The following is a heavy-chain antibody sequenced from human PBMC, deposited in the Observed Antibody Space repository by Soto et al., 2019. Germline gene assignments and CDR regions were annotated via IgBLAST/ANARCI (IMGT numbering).Heavy chain of an antibody. J-gene: IGHJ6*02. V-gene: IGHV4-59*01. CDR1: GGSISSYY. CDR3: ARDSTEYYYYYGMDV. Sequence: PSETLSLTCTVSGGSISSYYWSWIWQPPGKGLEWIGYIYYSGSTNYNPSLKSRVTISVDTSKNQFSLKLSSVTAADTAVYYCARDSTEYYYYYGMDVWGQGTTVTVSS. CDR2: IYYSGST. D-gene: IGHD2-2*01.